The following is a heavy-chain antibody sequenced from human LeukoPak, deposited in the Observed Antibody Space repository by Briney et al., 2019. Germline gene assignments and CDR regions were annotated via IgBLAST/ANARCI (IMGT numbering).Heavy chain of an antibody. V-gene: IGHV1-18*01. CDR3: TRVRNSNNWWGAFDI. D-gene: IGHD1-1*01. J-gene: IGHJ3*02. Sequence: GASVKVSCKAFGYTFDTSSISWVRQAPGQRLEWMGWISPNDGNTHYAQGVQGRVTMTTDTSRSTAYMELRSLRSDDTAVYYCTRVRNSNNWWGAFDIWGQGTMVTVSS. CDR2: ISPNDGNT. CDR1: GYTFDTSS.